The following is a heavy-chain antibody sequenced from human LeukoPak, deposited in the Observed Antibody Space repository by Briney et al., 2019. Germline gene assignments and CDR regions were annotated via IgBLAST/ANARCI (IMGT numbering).Heavy chain of an antibody. D-gene: IGHD3-22*01. CDR1: GXTFSSYW. J-gene: IGHJ4*02. CDR3: VNAYDSSGDNSHFDY. Sequence: GGSLRLSWAASGXTFSSYWMHWVRQAPGKGLVWVSRIKSDGSSTNYADSVKGRFTISRDNSKNTLYLQMSSLRAEDTAVYYCVNAYDSSGDNSHFDYWGQGTLVTVSS. CDR2: IKSDGSST. V-gene: IGHV3-74*01.